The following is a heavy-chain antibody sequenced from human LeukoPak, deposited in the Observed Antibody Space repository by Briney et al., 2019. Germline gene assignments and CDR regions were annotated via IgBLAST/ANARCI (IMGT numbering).Heavy chain of an antibody. Sequence: GASVKVSCKASGYTFTAYYMHWVRQAPGQGLEWMGWINPNSGGTNYAQKFQGRVTMTRDTSISTAYMELSRLRSDDTAVYYCASGCSSTSCYPGGIYYYGMDVWGQGTTVTVSS. D-gene: IGHD2-2*01. CDR3: ASGCSSTSCYPGGIYYYGMDV. CDR2: INPNSGGT. CDR1: GYTFTAYY. V-gene: IGHV1-2*02. J-gene: IGHJ6*02.